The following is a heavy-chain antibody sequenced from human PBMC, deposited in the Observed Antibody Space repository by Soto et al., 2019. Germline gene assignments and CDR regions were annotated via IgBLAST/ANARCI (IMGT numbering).Heavy chain of an antibody. CDR3: ATRSPAIDY. J-gene: IGHJ4*02. CDR1: GYTFTSYG. CDR2: ITTDKGKT. V-gene: IGHV1-18*01. Sequence: QVQLVQSGPEVKKPGASVKVSCKTSGYTFTSYGISWVRQAPGQGLEWMGWITTDKGKTTYAQKFQGRVTMTTDTSTSTAYMETRSLRSDDTAVYYCATRSPAIDYWGQGTLVTVSS.